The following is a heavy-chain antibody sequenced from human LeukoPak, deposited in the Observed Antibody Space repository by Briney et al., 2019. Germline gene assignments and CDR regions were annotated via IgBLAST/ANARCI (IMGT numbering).Heavy chain of an antibody. CDR2: ISAYNGNT. Sequence: ASVKVSCKASGYTFTSYGISWVRQAPGQGLEWMGWISAYNGNTNYAQKLQGRVTMTTDTSTSTAYMELRSLRSEDTAVYYCARQVAGASANNWFDPWGQGTLVTVSS. V-gene: IGHV1-18*01. CDR3: ARQVAGASANNWFDP. J-gene: IGHJ5*02. CDR1: GYTFTSYG. D-gene: IGHD2-15*01.